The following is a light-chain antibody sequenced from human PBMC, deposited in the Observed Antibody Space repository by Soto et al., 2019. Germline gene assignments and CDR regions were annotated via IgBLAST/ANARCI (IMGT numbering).Light chain of an antibody. V-gene: IGKV1-5*01. Sequence: DIQMTQSPSTLSASVGDRVTITCRASQSISSWLAWYRQKPGKAPKLLIYDASSLESGVPSRFSGSGSGTEFTLTISSLQHDDFPTYYCQQYNSYSQTFGQGTKVDIK. CDR2: DAS. CDR3: QQYNSYSQT. CDR1: QSISSW. J-gene: IGKJ1*01.